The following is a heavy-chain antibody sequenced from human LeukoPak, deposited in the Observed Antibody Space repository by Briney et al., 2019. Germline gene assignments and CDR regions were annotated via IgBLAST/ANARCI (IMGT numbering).Heavy chain of an antibody. CDR2: IYYSGST. CDR1: GGSISSYY. Sequence: SETLSLTCTVSGGSISSYYWSWIRQPPGKGLEWIGYIYYSGSTNYNPSLKSRVTISVDTSKNQFSLELSSVTAADTAVYYCARVYPYCGGDCYSVGFDPWGQGTLVTVSS. J-gene: IGHJ5*02. CDR3: ARVYPYCGGDCYSVGFDP. D-gene: IGHD2-21*02. V-gene: IGHV4-59*01.